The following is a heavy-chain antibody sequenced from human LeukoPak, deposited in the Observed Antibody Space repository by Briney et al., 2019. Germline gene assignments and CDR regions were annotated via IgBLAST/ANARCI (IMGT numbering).Heavy chain of an antibody. CDR3: ARMRVYSDDVDFDY. V-gene: IGHV1-18*01. J-gene: IGHJ4*02. Sequence: GASVKVSCKASGYTFNSYGISWVRQAPGQGLEWMGWISAHNGNTNYEEKVQGRVTMTTDTSTSTAYMELRSLRSDDTAVYYCARMRVYSDDVDFDYWGQGTLVTVSS. D-gene: IGHD5-12*01. CDR1: GYTFNSYG. CDR2: ISAHNGNT.